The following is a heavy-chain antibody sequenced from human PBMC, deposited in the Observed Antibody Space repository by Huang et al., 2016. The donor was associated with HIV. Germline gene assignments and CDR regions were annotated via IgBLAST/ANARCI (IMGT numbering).Heavy chain of an antibody. CDR1: GYTFNGYW. J-gene: IGHJ3*02. CDR3: ARQGVGDFVVEPTGLGAFDI. CDR2: IYPGDSDT. D-gene: IGHD2-2*01. V-gene: IGHV5-51*01. Sequence: EVQLVQSGAVVKKPGESLTISCKGSGYTFNGYWIGWVRQMPGKGLEWMGIIYPGDSDTTYSPSVQGQVTISADKSISTAYLQWSGLKASDTAMYYCARQGVGDFVVEPTGLGAFDIWGQGTMVTVSS.